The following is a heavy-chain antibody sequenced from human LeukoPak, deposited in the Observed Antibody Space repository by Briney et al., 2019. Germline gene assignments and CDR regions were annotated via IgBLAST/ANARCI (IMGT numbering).Heavy chain of an antibody. CDR1: GGPFSSYA. CDR3: ASPWEEGYCSGGSCYSFDY. V-gene: IGHV1-69*01. D-gene: IGHD2-15*01. Sequence: VEVSCHASGGPFSSYAISWVRPAPGPGLEGMGGIIPIFCTANYAQKFQGRVTITADESTSTAYMELSSLRSEDTAVYYCASPWEEGYCSGGSCYSFDYWGQGTLVTVSS. CDR2: IIPIFCTA. J-gene: IGHJ4*02.